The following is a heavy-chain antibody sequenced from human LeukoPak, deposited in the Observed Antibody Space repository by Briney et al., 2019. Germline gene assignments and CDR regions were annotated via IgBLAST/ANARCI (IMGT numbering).Heavy chain of an antibody. D-gene: IGHD3-10*01. Sequence: PSETLSLTCAVYGGSFSGYYWSWIRQPPGKGLEWIGEINHSGSTNYNPSLKSRVTISVDTSKNQFSLKLSSVTAADTAVYYCASSIPYGSGSYYKVRNYWSQGTLVTVSS. CDR3: ASSIPYGSGSYYKVRNY. CDR2: INHSGST. J-gene: IGHJ4*02. CDR1: GGSFSGYY. V-gene: IGHV4-34*01.